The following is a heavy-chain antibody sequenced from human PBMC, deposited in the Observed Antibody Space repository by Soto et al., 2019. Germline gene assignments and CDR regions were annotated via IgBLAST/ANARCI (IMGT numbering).Heavy chain of an antibody. CDR1: GGTFSSYT. CDR2: IIPILGIA. Sequence: VKVSCKASGGTFSSYTISWVRQAPGQGLEWMGRIIPILGIANYAQKFQGRVTITADKSTSTAYMELSSLRSEDTAVYYCARYSGYDLKDPGGDYFDYWGQGTLVTVSS. D-gene: IGHD5-12*01. J-gene: IGHJ4*02. CDR3: ARYSGYDLKDPGGDYFDY. V-gene: IGHV1-69*02.